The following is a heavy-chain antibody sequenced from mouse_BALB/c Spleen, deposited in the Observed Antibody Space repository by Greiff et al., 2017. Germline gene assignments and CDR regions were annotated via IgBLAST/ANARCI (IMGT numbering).Heavy chain of an antibody. CDR2: ISSGGSYT. V-gene: IGHV5-6-4*01. CDR1: GFTFSSYT. J-gene: IGHJ2*01. D-gene: IGHD1-1*01. Sequence: EVHLVESGGGLVKPGGSLKLSCAASGFTFSSYTMSWVRQTPEKRLEWVATISSGGSYTYYPDSVKGRFTISRDNAKNTLYLQMSSLKSEDTAMYYCTRDGHYYGSSYFDYWGQGTTLTVSS. CDR3: TRDGHYYGSSYFDY.